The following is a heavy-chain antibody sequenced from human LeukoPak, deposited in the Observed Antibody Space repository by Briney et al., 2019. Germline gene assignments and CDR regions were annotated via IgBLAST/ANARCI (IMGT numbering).Heavy chain of an antibody. V-gene: IGHV3-21*01. J-gene: IGHJ4*02. CDR3: ATTGIFGVAKGY. Sequence: GGSLRLSCAASGFTFSSYSMNWVRQAPGKGLEWVSSISSSSSYIYYADSVKGRFTISRDNAKNSLYLQMNSLRAEDTAVYYCATTGIFGVAKGYWGQGTLVTVSS. CDR2: ISSSSSYI. CDR1: GFTFSSYS. D-gene: IGHD3-3*01.